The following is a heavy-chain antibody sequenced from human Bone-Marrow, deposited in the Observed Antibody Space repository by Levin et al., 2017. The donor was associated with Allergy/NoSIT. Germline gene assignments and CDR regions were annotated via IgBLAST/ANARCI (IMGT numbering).Heavy chain of an antibody. CDR1: GFTFRSYA. V-gene: IGHV3-30*14. D-gene: IGHD2-21*01. CDR2: ISHDGSEK. Sequence: SCAASGFTFRSYAMHWVRQGPGKGLEWVAVISHDGSEKYYVDSVKGRFTISRDNSKNTLFLQMDGLRTEDTAVYYCAGVDVLGGDYRNGLDVWGQGTTVTVSS. CDR3: AGVDVLGGDYRNGLDV. J-gene: IGHJ6*02.